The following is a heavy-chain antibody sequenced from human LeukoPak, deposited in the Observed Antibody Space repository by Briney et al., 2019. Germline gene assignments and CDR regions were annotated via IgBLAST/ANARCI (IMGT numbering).Heavy chain of an antibody. CDR1: GYTFTSYA. CDR2: INAGNGNT. D-gene: IGHD4-17*01. Sequence: ASVKVSCKASGYTFTSYAMHWVRQAPGQRLEWMGWINAGNGNTKYSQKFQGRVTITRDTSASTAYMELSSLRSGDTAVYYCAKEMTTVTTGGFDYWGQGTLVTVSS. CDR3: AKEMTTVTTGGFDY. V-gene: IGHV1-3*01. J-gene: IGHJ4*02.